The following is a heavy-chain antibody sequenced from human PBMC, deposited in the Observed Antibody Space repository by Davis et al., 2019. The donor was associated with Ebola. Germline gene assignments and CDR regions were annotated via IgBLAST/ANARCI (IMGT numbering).Heavy chain of an antibody. Sequence: PGGSLRLSCAASGFTFSSYGMHWVRQAPGKGLEWVAVISYDGSNKYYADSVKGRFTISRDNSKNTLYLQMNSLRAEDTAVYYCVKDHRGSYFAAYDYWGQGTLVTVSS. D-gene: IGHD1-26*01. V-gene: IGHV3-30*18. J-gene: IGHJ4*02. CDR3: VKDHRGSYFAAYDY. CDR2: ISYDGSNK. CDR1: GFTFSSYG.